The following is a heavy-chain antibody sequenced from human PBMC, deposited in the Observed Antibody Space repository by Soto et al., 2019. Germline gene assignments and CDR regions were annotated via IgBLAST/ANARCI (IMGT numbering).Heavy chain of an antibody. CDR2: INPNSGGT. V-gene: IGHV1-2*04. D-gene: IGHD4-4*01. CDR1: GYTFTGYY. J-gene: IGHJ4*02. Sequence: ASVKVSCKASGYTFTGYYMHWVRQAPGQGLEWMGWINPNSGGTNYAQKFQGWVTMTRDTSISTAYMELSRLRSDDTAVYYCARGGPVMTTVTHFDYWGQGTLVTVSS. CDR3: ARGGPVMTTVTHFDY.